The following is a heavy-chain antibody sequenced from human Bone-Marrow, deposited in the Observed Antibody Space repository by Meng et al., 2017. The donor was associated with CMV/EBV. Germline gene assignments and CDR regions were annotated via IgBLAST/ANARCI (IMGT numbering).Heavy chain of an antibody. CDR2: IYGGGDT. V-gene: IGHV3-53*01. J-gene: IGHJ3*02. Sequence: GESLKISCAASGFTFSSYWMTWVRQAPGKGLEWVSAIYGGGDTYYVDSVKGRFTISRDNSKNTVYLQMNSLRAEDTAVYYCARDPWAPDAFAIWGQGPMVNV. D-gene: IGHD1-26*01. CDR1: GFTFSSYW. CDR3: ARDPWAPDAFAI.